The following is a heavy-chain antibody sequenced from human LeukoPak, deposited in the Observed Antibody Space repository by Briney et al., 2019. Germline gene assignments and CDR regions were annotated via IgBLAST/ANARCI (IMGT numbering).Heavy chain of an antibody. V-gene: IGHV3-21*04. CDR3: ATYRQVMLPFEA. J-gene: IGHJ5*02. CDR2: ISSSSSYI. CDR1: GFTFISYT. Sequence: GGSLRLSCAASGFTFISYTMNWVRQAPGKGLEWVSSISSSSSYIYYADSVRGRFTISRDNSRSTLFLQMNSLRGEDTAIYYCATYRQVMLPFEAWGQGTLVTVSS. D-gene: IGHD5-18*01.